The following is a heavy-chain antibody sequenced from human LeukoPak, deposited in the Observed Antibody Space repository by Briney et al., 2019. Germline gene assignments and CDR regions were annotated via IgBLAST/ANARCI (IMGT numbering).Heavy chain of an antibody. V-gene: IGHV3-30*18. CDR3: AKVGRNYGDYNGWLDP. J-gene: IGHJ5*02. CDR1: GFILTDYG. D-gene: IGHD4-17*01. CDR2: MSYDGGNK. Sequence: PGRPLRLSCAASGFILTDYGMHWVRQAPGKGLDWVAFMSYDGGNKYYADSVKGRFTISRDNSKNTLYLQMNTLRAEDTAVYYCAKVGRNYGDYNGWLDPWGQGTLVTVSS.